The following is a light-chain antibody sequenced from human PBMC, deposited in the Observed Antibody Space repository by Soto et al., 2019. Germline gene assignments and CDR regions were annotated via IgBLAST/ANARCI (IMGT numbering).Light chain of an antibody. CDR2: DAT. Sequence: SYSLTQPPSVSVAPGQTAKIACWGDKIGSKIVHWYKQRPGQAPVAVVFDATDRPSGIPDRISASRSGDTATLTISRVDAGDEADYYCQVWASTAEFFVFGSGTKVTVL. CDR3: QVWASTAEFFV. CDR1: KIGSKI. V-gene: IGLV3-21*02. J-gene: IGLJ1*01.